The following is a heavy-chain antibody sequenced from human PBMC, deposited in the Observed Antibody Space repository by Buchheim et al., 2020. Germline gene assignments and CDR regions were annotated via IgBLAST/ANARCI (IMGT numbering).Heavy chain of an antibody. CDR2: ISTTGRTT. CDR3: ARAPVAVAAYFDN. J-gene: IGHJ4*02. CDR1: GFIFSDYQ. V-gene: IGHV3-11*01. D-gene: IGHD6-19*01. Sequence: QVQLVESGGGLVKPGGSLRLSCVGSGFIFSDYQMSWVRKAPGKSLEWLSYISTTGRTTFYADSVRGRCTLSRANTKNSLYLQLDTLRADDTATYCCARAPVAVAAYFDNWGQGTL.